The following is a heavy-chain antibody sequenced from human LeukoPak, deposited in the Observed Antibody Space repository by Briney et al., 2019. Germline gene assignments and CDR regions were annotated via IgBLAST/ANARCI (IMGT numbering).Heavy chain of an antibody. J-gene: IGHJ5*02. CDR1: GYTFTSYD. Sequence: GASVKVSCKASGYTFTSYDINWVRQATGQGLEWMGWMNPNSGNTGYAQKFQGRVTITRNTSISTAYIELSSLRSEDTAVYYCARPYGSGSYSWFDPWGQGTLVTVSS. V-gene: IGHV1-8*03. CDR3: ARPYGSGSYSWFDP. D-gene: IGHD3-10*01. CDR2: MNPNSGNT.